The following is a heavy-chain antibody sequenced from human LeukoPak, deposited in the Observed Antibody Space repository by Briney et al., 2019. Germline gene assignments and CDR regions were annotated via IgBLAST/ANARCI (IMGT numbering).Heavy chain of an antibody. J-gene: IGHJ1*01. CDR1: GFTFSSYA. CDR2: ICGSGGST. CDR3: AKYPSGAYDFWSGYYHAEYFQH. V-gene: IGHV3-23*01. D-gene: IGHD3-3*01. Sequence: GGSLRLSCAASGFTFSSYAMSWVRQAPGKGLEWVSAICGSGGSTYYADSVKGRFTISRDNSKNTLYLQMNSLRAEDTAVYYCAKYPSGAYDFWSGYYHAEYFQHWGQGTLVTVSS.